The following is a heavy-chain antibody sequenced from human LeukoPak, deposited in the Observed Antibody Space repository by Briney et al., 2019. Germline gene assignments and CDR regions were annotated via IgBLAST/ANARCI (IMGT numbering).Heavy chain of an antibody. CDR1: GGSISSSSYY. CDR2: IYYSGST. D-gene: IGHD3-22*01. Sequence: SETLSLTCTVPGGSISSSSYYWGWIRQPPGKGLEWIGSIYYSGSTYYNPSLKSRVTISVDTSKNQFSLKLSSVTAADTAVYYCARLSPMTPDYWGQGTLVIVSS. CDR3: ARLSPMTPDY. V-gene: IGHV4-39*01. J-gene: IGHJ4*02.